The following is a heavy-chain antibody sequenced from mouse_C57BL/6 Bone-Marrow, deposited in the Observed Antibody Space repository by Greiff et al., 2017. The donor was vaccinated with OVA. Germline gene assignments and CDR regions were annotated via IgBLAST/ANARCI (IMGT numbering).Heavy chain of an antibody. D-gene: IGHD1-1*01. V-gene: IGHV5-17*01. CDR2: ISSGSSTI. CDR3: ARVYYYGSSPPFAY. Sequence: DVQLVESGGGLVKPGGSLKLSCAASGFTFSDYGMHWVRQAPEKGLEWVAYISSGSSTIYYADTVKGRFTISRDNAKNTLFLQMTSLRSEDTAMYYCARVYYYGSSPPFAYWGQGTLVTVSA. CDR1: GFTFSDYG. J-gene: IGHJ3*01.